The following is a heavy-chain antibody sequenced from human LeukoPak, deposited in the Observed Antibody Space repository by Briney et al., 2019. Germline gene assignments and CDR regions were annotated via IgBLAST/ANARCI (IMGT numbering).Heavy chain of an antibody. Sequence: GGSLRLSCAASGFTFSSYSMNWVRQAPGKGLEWVSYISSSSSTIYYADSVKGRFTISRDNAKNSLYLQMNSLRAEDTAVYYCAKLLWFGELSPIDYWGQGTLVTVSS. CDR1: GFTFSSYS. J-gene: IGHJ4*02. CDR3: AKLLWFGELSPIDY. CDR2: ISSSSSTI. V-gene: IGHV3-48*01. D-gene: IGHD3-10*01.